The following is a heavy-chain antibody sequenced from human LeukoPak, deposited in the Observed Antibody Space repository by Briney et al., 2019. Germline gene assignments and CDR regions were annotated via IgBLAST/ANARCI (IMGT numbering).Heavy chain of an antibody. Sequence: GGSLRLSCTASGFIFSGSWMAWIRQAPGKGLEWVAIIKKDGSEKYYVDSMKGRFTISRDNAKNSLFLQMNSLRAEDTAIYYCTTDAWYSAGHWGQGTLVTVSS. J-gene: IGHJ4*02. CDR1: GFIFSGSW. D-gene: IGHD2-15*01. CDR2: IKKDGSEK. V-gene: IGHV3-7*03. CDR3: TTDAWYSAGH.